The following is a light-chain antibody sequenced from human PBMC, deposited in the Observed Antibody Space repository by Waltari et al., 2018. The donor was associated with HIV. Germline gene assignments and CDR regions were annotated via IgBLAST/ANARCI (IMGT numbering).Light chain of an antibody. V-gene: IGKV3-15*01. CDR2: GAS. J-gene: IGKJ2*01. CDR1: QSVSSN. CDR3: QQYNNWPRT. Sequence: EIVMTQSPVTLSVSPGERATLSCRASQSVSSNLAWYQQKPGQAPRLLIYGASTRATGSPARFSGSGSGTEFTLTISSLQSEDFAVYYCQQYNNWPRTFGQGTKLEIK.